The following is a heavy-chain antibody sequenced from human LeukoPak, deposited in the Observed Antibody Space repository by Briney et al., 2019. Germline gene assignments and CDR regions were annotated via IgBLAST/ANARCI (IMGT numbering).Heavy chain of an antibody. CDR1: GYTFTSYY. Sequence: GASVKVSCKASGYTFTSYYMHWVRQAPGQGLEWMGIINPSGGSTSYTQKFQGRVTMTRDTSTSTVYMELSSLRSEDTAVYYCARDGEYYDFWSGYYPFDYWGQGTLVTVSS. J-gene: IGHJ4*02. CDR3: ARDGEYYDFWSGYYPFDY. V-gene: IGHV1-46*01. D-gene: IGHD3-3*01. CDR2: INPSGGST.